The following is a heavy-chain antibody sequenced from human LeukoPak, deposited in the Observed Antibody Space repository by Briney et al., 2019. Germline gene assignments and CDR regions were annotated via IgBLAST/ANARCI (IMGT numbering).Heavy chain of an antibody. Sequence: TPSQTLSLTCTVSGGSISSYYWSWIRQPPGKGLEWIGYIYYSGSTNYNPSLKSRVTISADTSKNQFSLKLSSVTAADTAVYYCAREGIAAAGSPFDYWGQGTLVTVSS. J-gene: IGHJ4*02. V-gene: IGHV4-59*01. CDR3: AREGIAAAGSPFDY. D-gene: IGHD6-13*01. CDR1: GGSISSYY. CDR2: IYYSGST.